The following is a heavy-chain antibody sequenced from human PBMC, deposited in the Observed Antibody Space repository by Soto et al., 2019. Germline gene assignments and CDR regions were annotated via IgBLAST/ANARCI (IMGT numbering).Heavy chain of an antibody. CDR2: ISGSGGST. Sequence: PGGSLSLSCAASGFTFSSYAMSWVRQAPGKGLEWVSAISGSGGSTYYADSVKGRFTISRDNSKNTLYLQMNSLRAEDTAVYYCAIVGGIAVAGSSPVFDYWGQGTLVTVSS. V-gene: IGHV3-23*01. CDR1: GFTFSSYA. J-gene: IGHJ4*02. CDR3: AIVGGIAVAGSSPVFDY. D-gene: IGHD6-19*01.